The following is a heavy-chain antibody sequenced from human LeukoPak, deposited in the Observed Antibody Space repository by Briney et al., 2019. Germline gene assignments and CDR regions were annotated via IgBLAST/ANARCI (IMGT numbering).Heavy chain of an antibody. Sequence: SETLTLTCTVSGGSISTYYWTWIRQPPGKGLEWIGYIYFSGSTNYNPSLKSRVTISVDTSKNQFSLNLTSVTAADTAVYYCARGGKGFPLGLRFDYRGQGSLVTVSS. CDR3: ARGGKGFPLGLRFDY. J-gene: IGHJ4*02. CDR2: IYFSGST. D-gene: IGHD2-21*01. CDR1: GGSISTYY. V-gene: IGHV4-59*01.